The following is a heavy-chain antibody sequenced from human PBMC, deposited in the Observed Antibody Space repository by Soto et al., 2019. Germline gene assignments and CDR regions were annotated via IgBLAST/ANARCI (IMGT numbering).Heavy chain of an antibody. Sequence: EVQLVESGGGPVHPGKPLSSSGAASGSPLRRYALIWVRQPPGKGLEWVSYISVGGGSIFYSDSVKGRFTISRDDAKNSVYLQMNSLRDEDTALYFCVRDDQWAFDVWGQGTMVIVSS. V-gene: IGHV3-48*02. CDR1: GSPLRRYA. CDR2: ISVGGGSI. CDR3: VRDDQWAFDV. D-gene: IGHD6-19*01. J-gene: IGHJ3*01.